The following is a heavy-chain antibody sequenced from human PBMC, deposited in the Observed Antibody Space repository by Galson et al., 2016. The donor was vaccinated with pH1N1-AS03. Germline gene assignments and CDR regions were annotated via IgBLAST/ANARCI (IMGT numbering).Heavy chain of an antibody. CDR2: ISDDGNAI. V-gene: IGHV3-48*03. D-gene: IGHD1-26*01. CDR3: ARGGATVSIYYHGLDV. J-gene: IGHJ6*02. Sequence: SLRLSCAASGFTFRNYEMTWVRQAPGKGLEWISYISDDGNAIYYADSVKGRFTISRDNAKNSLYLQMNSLRAEDTAVYYCARGGATVSIYYHGLDVWGQGITVTVSS. CDR1: GFTFRNYE.